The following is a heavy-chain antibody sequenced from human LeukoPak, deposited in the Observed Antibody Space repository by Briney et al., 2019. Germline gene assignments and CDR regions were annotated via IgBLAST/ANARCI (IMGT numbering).Heavy chain of an antibody. Sequence: SETLSLTCTVSGGSISSSSYYWGWIRQPAGKGLEWIGRIYTSGSTNYNPSLKSRVTISVDTSKNQFSLKLSSVTAADTAVYYCARGVWAYYDILTGSASGFRGPRGYLYYYYYMDVWGKGTTVTISS. D-gene: IGHD3-9*01. J-gene: IGHJ6*03. CDR1: GGSISSSSYY. CDR3: ARGVWAYYDILTGSASGFRGPRGYLYYYYYMDV. V-gene: IGHV4-61*02. CDR2: IYTSGST.